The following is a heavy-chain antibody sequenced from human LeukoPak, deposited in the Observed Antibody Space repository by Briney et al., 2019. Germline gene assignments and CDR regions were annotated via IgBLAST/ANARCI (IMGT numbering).Heavy chain of an antibody. CDR1: GGTFSSYT. Sequence: SVKVSCKASGGTFSSYTISWVRQAPGQGLEWMGRIIPILGIANYAQKFQGRDTITADKSTSTAYMELSSLRSEDTAVYYCARDGYYDSSGYWNYWGQGTLVTVSS. CDR3: ARDGYYDSSGYWNY. V-gene: IGHV1-69*04. J-gene: IGHJ4*02. D-gene: IGHD3-22*01. CDR2: IIPILGIA.